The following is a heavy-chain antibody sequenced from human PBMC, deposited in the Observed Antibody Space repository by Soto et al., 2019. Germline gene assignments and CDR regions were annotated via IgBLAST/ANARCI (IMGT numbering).Heavy chain of an antibody. D-gene: IGHD1-7*01. J-gene: IGHJ5*02. V-gene: IGHV3-23*01. CDR2: VSDSGAKT. Sequence: GGSLRLSCVASGFTFRTNPMSWVRQAPGKGLEWVSGVSDSGAKTYYADSVKGRLTISRDNAKNSLYLQMNSLRAEDTAVYYCARDKTGELELLPPNWFDPWGQGTLVTVSS. CDR1: GFTFRTNP. CDR3: ARDKTGELELLPPNWFDP.